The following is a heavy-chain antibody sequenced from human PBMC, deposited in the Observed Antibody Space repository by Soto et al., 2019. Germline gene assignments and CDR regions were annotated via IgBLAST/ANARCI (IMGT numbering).Heavy chain of an antibody. Sequence: PGESLKISCKGSGYSFTSYWIGWLRQMRGKGLEWMGIIYPGESEIRYSPSFQGQVTISPDKSISTAYLQWSSLKASDTAMYYCARSVLLWFGEGSHYYYYGMDVWGQGTTVTLAS. J-gene: IGHJ6*02. CDR3: ARSVLLWFGEGSHYYYYGMDV. CDR1: GYSFTSYW. V-gene: IGHV5-51*01. D-gene: IGHD3-10*01. CDR2: IYPGESEI.